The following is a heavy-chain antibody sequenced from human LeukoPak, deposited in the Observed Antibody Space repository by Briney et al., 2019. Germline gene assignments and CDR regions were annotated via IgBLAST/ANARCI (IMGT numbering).Heavy chain of an antibody. CDR1: GYTFTSHD. Sequence: ASVKVSCKASGYTFTSHDIIWVRQATGQGLEWMGWINSNNGDTTYAQSFQDRVTITRDTSISTAYMELTSLRSDDTAVYYCARNHEGFRYGGQGTLVTVSS. V-gene: IGHV1-8*03. J-gene: IGHJ4*02. CDR2: INSNNGDT. CDR3: ARNHEGFRY.